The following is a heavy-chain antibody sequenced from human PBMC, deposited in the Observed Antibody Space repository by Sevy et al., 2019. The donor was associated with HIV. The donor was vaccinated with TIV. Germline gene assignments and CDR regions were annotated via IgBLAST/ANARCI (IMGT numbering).Heavy chain of an antibody. V-gene: IGHV1-18*01. CDR1: GYTFSSYG. D-gene: IGHD1-26*01. CDR2: ISGYNSNR. Sequence: ASVKVSCKASGYTFSSYGINWVRQAPGQGLEWMGWISGYNSNRKYAQKFQDRVTMTTDTSTSTAYMELRSLRSDDTAVYYCARCLGGLRPWEYNWFDPWGQGTLVTVSS. J-gene: IGHJ5*02. CDR3: ARCLGGLRPWEYNWFDP.